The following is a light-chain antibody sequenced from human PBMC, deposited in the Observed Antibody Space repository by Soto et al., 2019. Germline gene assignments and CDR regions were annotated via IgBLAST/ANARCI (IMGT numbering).Light chain of an antibody. CDR2: DVT. Sequence: QSALTQPRSVSGSPGQSVTISCTGTSSDVGTYNYVSWYRQHPDKAPKLMIYDVTKRPSGVPDRFSGSKSGNTASLTISGLQTEDEADYYCCSYAGSYTYVFGTGTKLTVL. V-gene: IGLV2-11*01. CDR3: CSYAGSYTYV. CDR1: SSDVGTYNY. J-gene: IGLJ1*01.